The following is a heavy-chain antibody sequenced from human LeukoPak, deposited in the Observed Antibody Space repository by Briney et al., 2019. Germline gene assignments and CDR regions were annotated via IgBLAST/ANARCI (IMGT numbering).Heavy chain of an antibody. Sequence: GGSLRLSCAASGFTFSSYAMSWVRQAPGKGLEWVSAISGSGGSTYYADSVKGRFTISRDNSKNTRYLQMNSLRAEDTAVYYCAKDRRPEYCSSTSCYDYYYGMDVWGQGTTVTVSS. CDR2: ISGSGGST. CDR3: AKDRRPEYCSSTSCYDYYYGMDV. D-gene: IGHD2-2*01. CDR1: GFTFSSYA. V-gene: IGHV3-23*01. J-gene: IGHJ6*02.